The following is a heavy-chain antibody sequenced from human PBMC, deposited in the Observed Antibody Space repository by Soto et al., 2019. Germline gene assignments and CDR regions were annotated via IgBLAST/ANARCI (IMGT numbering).Heavy chain of an antibody. V-gene: IGHV3-23*01. CDR2: TIDSGGRS. J-gene: IGHJ4*02. CDR3: AKDKMEQWLVGGYSDY. D-gene: IGHD6-19*01. Sequence: EVHLLESGGGLVQPGGSLRLSCAASGFTFSSHAMSWVRQAPGKGLEWVSSTIDSGGRSYHADSVRGRFTISRDNSKNTLYLQMNSLRADDTAIYYCAKDKMEQWLVGGYSDYWGQGALVTVSS. CDR1: GFTFSSHA.